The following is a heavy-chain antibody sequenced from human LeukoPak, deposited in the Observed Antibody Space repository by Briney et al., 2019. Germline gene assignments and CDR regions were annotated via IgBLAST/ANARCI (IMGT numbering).Heavy chain of an antibody. J-gene: IGHJ3*01. V-gene: IGHV1-2*02. Sequence: ASVKVSCKVSGYTFTAYFIHWFRQAPGQGLEWMGWINCDTGGTNYGQKFQGTVTMTRDTSIRTVYMDLTSLTSDDTAVYYCARDQGLGPHDAFDVWGQGTMVTVSS. CDR3: ARDQGLGPHDAFDV. D-gene: IGHD3-16*01. CDR2: INCDTGGT. CDR1: GYTFTAYF.